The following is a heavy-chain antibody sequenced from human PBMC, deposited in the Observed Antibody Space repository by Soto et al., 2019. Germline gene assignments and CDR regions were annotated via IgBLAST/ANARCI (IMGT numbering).Heavy chain of an antibody. CDR1: GFSLSTTAVG. D-gene: IGHD6-19*01. J-gene: IGHJ4*02. CDR2: IYWDDTK. V-gene: IGHV2-5*02. CDR3: AHGSGWLSDQ. Sequence: QITLKESGPTLVKPTQTLTLTCTFSGFSLSTTAVGVNWIRQPPGKPLEWLALIYWDDTKHYSSSLKNRLTISKDTYKRQVVLTMTNMDPVDTATYYCAHGSGWLSDQWGQGTLVTVSS.